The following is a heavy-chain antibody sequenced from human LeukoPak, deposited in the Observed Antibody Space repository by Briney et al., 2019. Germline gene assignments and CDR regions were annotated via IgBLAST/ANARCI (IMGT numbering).Heavy chain of an antibody. CDR3: ASSSIVGATTLGY. J-gene: IGHJ4*02. CDR1: GFTFSSYV. Sequence: GGSLRLSCAASGFTFSSYVMHWVRQAPGKGLEWVAFIRYDGSNKYYADSVKGRFTISRDNAKNSLYLQMNSLRAEDTAVYYCASSSIVGATTLGYWGQGTLVTVSS. CDR2: IRYDGSNK. D-gene: IGHD1-26*01. V-gene: IGHV3-30*02.